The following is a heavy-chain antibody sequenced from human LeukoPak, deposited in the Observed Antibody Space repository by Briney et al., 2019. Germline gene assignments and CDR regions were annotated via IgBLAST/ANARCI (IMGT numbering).Heavy chain of an antibody. CDR3: ARRSDVAPYYYMDV. Sequence: GESLKISCQGSGYSFTTFRIGWVGQMPGKGLEWMGIIYPGDSDTRYSPSFQGQVTISADKSINTAYLQWSSLKAADTAMYYCARRSDVAPYYYMDVWGKGTTVTVSS. J-gene: IGHJ6*03. CDR2: IYPGDSDT. V-gene: IGHV5-51*01. CDR1: GYSFTTFR.